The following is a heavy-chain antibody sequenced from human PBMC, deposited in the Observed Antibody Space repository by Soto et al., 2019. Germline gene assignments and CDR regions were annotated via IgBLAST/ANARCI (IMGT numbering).Heavy chain of an antibody. CDR3: ARVERGTATTVVDAFDI. Sequence: QVQLQQWGAGLLKPSETLSLTCAVYGGFVSSGSYYWSWIRQPPGKGLEWIGEMSHSGGTHFNPSLKSRVTISVHTSKTQFSLKMSSVTAADTALYYCARVERGTATTVVDAFDIWGPGTMVTVSS. J-gene: IGHJ3*02. CDR2: MSHSGGT. CDR1: GGFVSSGSYY. V-gene: IGHV4-34*01. D-gene: IGHD1-1*01.